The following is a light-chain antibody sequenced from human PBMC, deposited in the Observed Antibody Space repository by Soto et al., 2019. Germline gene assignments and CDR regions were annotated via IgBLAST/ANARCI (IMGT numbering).Light chain of an antibody. CDR3: QVWDSSTGV. J-gene: IGLJ3*02. CDR2: RDY. V-gene: IGLV3-9*01. CDR1: NIANKN. Sequence: SYELTQPLSVSVALGQTARITCGGDNIANKNVHWYQQKPGQAPVLVIYRDYNRPSGIPERFSGSNSGNTATLTISRAQGGDEADYYCQVWDSSTGVFGGGPKLTVL.